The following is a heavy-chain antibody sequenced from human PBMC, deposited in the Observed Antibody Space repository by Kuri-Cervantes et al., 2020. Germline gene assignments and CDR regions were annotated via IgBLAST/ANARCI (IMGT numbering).Heavy chain of an antibody. D-gene: IGHD3-16*01. CDR1: GFTFSSYG. CDR3: ANDGGQGGFDP. CDR2: IPYDGSNK. Sequence: LSLTCAASGFTFSSYGMHWVRQARGKGLEWVEVIPYDGSNKYYADSVQGRFTISRDNSKNTLYLQMNSLRAEDTAVYYCANDGGQGGFDPWGQGTLVTVSS. V-gene: IGHV3-30*18. J-gene: IGHJ5*02.